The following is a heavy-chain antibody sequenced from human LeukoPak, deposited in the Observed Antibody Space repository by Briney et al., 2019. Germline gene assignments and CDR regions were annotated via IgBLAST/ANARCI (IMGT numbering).Heavy chain of an antibody. J-gene: IGHJ4*02. D-gene: IGHD5-12*01. Sequence: ASVKVSCKASGYTFTGYYMHWVRQAPGQGLEWMGWINPNSGGAEYAQKFQGRVTMTRDTSISTAYMELSRLRSDDTAVYYCARLPYGSYEVYFDYWGQGTLVTVSS. CDR1: GYTFTGYY. CDR3: ARLPYGSYEVYFDY. V-gene: IGHV1-2*02. CDR2: INPNSGGA.